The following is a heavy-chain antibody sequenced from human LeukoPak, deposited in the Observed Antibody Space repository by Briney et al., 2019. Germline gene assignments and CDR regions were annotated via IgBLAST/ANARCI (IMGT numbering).Heavy chain of an antibody. Sequence: SQTLSLTCTVSGCSISSGDYYWSWFRQPPGKGLEWIGYFYYSGSTYYNPSLKSRVTISVGTSKNQFSLKLSSVTAADTAVYYCARVTRTWAPRFDYWGQGTLVTVSS. CDR3: ARVTRTWAPRFDY. J-gene: IGHJ4*02. CDR2: FYYSGST. V-gene: IGHV4-30-4*01. CDR1: GCSISSGDYY. D-gene: IGHD1-14*01.